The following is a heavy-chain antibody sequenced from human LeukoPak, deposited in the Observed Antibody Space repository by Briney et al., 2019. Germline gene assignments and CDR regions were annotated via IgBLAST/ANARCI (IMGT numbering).Heavy chain of an antibody. J-gene: IGHJ4*02. CDR1: GFSFSSYT. D-gene: IGHD3-10*01. CDR2: ISSSSSTK. CDR3: ARDPGHSSVGEPKHNDY. V-gene: IGHV3-48*02. Sequence: PGGSLRLSCAASGFSFSSYTMNWVRQAPGKGLEWVSYISSSSSTKYYADSVKGRFSISRDNAKSSLYLQMNSLRDEDTAVYFCARDPGHSSVGEPKHNDYWGQGTLVTVSS.